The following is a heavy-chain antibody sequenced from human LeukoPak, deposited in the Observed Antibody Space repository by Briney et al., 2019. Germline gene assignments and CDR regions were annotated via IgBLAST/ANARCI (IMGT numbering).Heavy chain of an antibody. Sequence: IPSETLSLTCTVSGGSISSYYWSWIRQPPGKGLEWIGYIYYSGSTNYNPSLKSRVTISVDTSKNQFSLKLSSVTAADTAVYYCARYGIVATIVHFDFWGRGTLVTVSS. J-gene: IGHJ2*01. D-gene: IGHD5-12*01. CDR3: ARYGIVATIVHFDF. V-gene: IGHV4-59*01. CDR2: IYYSGST. CDR1: GGSISSYY.